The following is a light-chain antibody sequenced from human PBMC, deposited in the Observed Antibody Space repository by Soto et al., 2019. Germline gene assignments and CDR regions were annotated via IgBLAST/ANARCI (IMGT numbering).Light chain of an antibody. CDR1: SSDVGGYNY. V-gene: IGLV2-14*01. Sequence: QSALTQPASVSGSPGQSITISCTGTSSDVGGYNYVSWYQQHPGKAPKLMIYEVSNRPSGVYNRFSGSKSGNTASLTISGLQAEDEADYYCSSYTGVYVFGTGTKVTVL. CDR2: EVS. J-gene: IGLJ1*01. CDR3: SSYTGVYV.